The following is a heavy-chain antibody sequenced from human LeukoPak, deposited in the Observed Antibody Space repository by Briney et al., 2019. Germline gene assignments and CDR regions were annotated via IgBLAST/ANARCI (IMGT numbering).Heavy chain of an antibody. Sequence: GGSLRLSCAATGFTFNNYAMTWVRQPPGKGLEWVSVISGGGNTYYADSVRGRFTISRDISKSTVYLQMNSLRAEDTAVYYCARGARPVDYWGQGTLVTVSS. V-gene: IGHV3-23*01. CDR1: GFTFNNYA. J-gene: IGHJ4*02. CDR2: ISGGGNT. CDR3: ARGARPVDY. D-gene: IGHD6-6*01.